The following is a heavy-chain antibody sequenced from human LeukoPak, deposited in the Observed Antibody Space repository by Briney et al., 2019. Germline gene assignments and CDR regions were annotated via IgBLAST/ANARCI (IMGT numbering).Heavy chain of an antibody. Sequence: PSETLSLTCAVYGGSFRGYYWSWIRQPPGKGLEWIGEINHSGSTNYDPSLKSRVTISVDTSKNQFSLELRSVTAADTAVYYCARVGDHLSFDYWGQGTLVTVSS. J-gene: IGHJ4*02. CDR2: INHSGST. D-gene: IGHD2-21*02. CDR3: ARVGDHLSFDY. V-gene: IGHV4-34*01. CDR1: GGSFRGYY.